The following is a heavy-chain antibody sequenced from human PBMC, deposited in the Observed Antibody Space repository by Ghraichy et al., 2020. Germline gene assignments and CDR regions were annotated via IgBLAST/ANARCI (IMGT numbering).Heavy chain of an antibody. J-gene: IGHJ5*02. CDR3: ARERSTSLDP. CDR2: TEGDGSLT. Sequence: VGGGRQAPGRGLGWVSRTEGDGSLTTYGDSVRGRFTVSRDNAKNTLYLQMNSLRAEDTAVYYCARERSTSLDPWGQGTLVTVSS. V-gene: IGHV3-74*01.